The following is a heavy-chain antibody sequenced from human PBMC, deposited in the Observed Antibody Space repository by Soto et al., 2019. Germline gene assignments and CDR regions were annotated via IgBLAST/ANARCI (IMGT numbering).Heavy chain of an antibody. D-gene: IGHD6-6*01. V-gene: IGHV4-59*01. CDR2: IYYSGST. CDR3: ASFRGIAARYFDY. J-gene: IGHJ4*02. Sequence: PSETLSLTSTVSGGSISSYYWSWIRQPPGKGLEWIGYIYYSGSTNYNPSLKSRVTISVDTSKNQFSLKLSSVTAADTAVYYCASFRGIAARYFDYWGQGTLVTVSS. CDR1: GGSISSYY.